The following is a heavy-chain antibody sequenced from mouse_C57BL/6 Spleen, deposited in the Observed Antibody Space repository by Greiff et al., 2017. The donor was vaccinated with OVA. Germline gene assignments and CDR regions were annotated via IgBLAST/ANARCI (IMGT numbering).Heavy chain of an antibody. CDR2: IDPEDGDT. V-gene: IGHV14-1*01. Sequence: DVHLVESGAELVRPGASVKLSCTASGFNIKDYYMHWVKQRPEQGLEWIGRIDPEDGDTEYAPKFQGKATMTADTSSNTAYLQLSSLTSEDTAVYYCTTPGSSLLYFDYWGQGTTLTVSS. J-gene: IGHJ2*01. D-gene: IGHD1-1*01. CDR1: GFNIKDYY. CDR3: TTPGSSLLYFDY.